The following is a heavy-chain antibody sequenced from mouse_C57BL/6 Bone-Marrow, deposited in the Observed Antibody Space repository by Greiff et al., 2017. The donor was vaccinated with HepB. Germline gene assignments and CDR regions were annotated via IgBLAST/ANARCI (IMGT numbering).Heavy chain of an antibody. J-gene: IGHJ2*01. CDR3: ARGVDYDYFDY. D-gene: IGHD2-4*01. V-gene: IGHV1-59*01. CDR1: GYTFTSYW. Sequence: VQLQQPGAELVRPGTSVKLSCKASGYTFTSYWMHWVKQRPGQGLEWIGVIDPSDSYTNYNQKFKGKATLTVDTSSSTAYMQLSSLTSEDSAVYYCARGVDYDYFDYWGQGTTLTVSS. CDR2: IDPSDSYT.